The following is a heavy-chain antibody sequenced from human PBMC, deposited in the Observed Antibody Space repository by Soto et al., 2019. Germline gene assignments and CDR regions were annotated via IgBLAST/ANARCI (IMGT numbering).Heavy chain of an antibody. CDR3: ARGTKYSSGWFRNTYNWFDP. CDR1: GDSVSSNSAA. J-gene: IGHJ5*02. V-gene: IGHV6-1*01. CDR2: TYYRSKWYN. D-gene: IGHD6-19*01. Sequence: SQTLSLTCAISGDSVSSNSAAWNWIRQSPSRGLEWLGRTYYRSKWYNDYAVSVKSRITINPDTSKNQFSLQLNSVTPEDTAVYYCARGTKYSSGWFRNTYNWFDPWGQGTLVTVSP.